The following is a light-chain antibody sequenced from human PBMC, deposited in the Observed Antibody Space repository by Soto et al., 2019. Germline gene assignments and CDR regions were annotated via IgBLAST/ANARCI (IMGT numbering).Light chain of an antibody. J-gene: IGKJ1*01. CDR3: QQYNNWPPWT. CDR2: GAS. CDR1: QSVSSSY. Sequence: EVVMTQSPATLSVSPGERATLSCRASQSVSSSYLAWYQQKPGQAPRLLIYGASARATGIPARFSGSGSGTEFTLTISSLQSEDFAVYYCQQYNNWPPWTFGQGTKV. V-gene: IGKV3-15*01.